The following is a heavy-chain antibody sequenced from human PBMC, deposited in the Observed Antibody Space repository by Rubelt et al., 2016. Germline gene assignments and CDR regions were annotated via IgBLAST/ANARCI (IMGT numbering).Heavy chain of an antibody. CDR3: ARGGRYYYYYGMDV. D-gene: IGHD3-16*01. CDR1: GGSISSYY. CDR2: IYYSGST. J-gene: IGHJ6*02. Sequence: QVQLQESGPGLVKPSETLSLTCTVSGGSISSYYWSWIRQPPGKGLEWIGYIYYSGSTNYNPSLKSRVTRPLDPSKNQFSLKRSSVTPADTAVYYCARGGRYYYYYGMDVWGQGTTVTVSS. V-gene: IGHV4-59*12.